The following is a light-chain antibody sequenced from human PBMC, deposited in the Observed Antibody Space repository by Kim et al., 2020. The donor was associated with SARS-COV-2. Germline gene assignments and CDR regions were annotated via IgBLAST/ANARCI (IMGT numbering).Light chain of an antibody. CDR1: SSNIGSNT. V-gene: IGLV1-44*01. CDR3: AAWDDSLNGWV. CDR2: SNN. J-gene: IGLJ3*02. Sequence: QPVLTKPPSASGTPGQRVTISCSGSSSNIGSNTVNWYQQLPGTAPKLLIYSNNQRPSGVPDRFSGSKSGTSASLAISGLQSEDEADYYCAAWDDSLNGWVFGGGTQLTVL.